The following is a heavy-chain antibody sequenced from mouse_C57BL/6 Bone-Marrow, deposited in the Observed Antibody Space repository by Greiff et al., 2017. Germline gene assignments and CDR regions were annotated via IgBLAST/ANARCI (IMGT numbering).Heavy chain of an antibody. V-gene: IGHV1-77*01. Sequence: QVQLQQSGAELVKPGASVKISCKASGYTFTAYYINWVKQRPGQGLEWIGQIGPGSGSTYYHEKFKGKATLTADKSSSTAYMQLSSLTSEDSAGYFCASHYYGSSYPCWYDDVWGTGPTVTVSS. D-gene: IGHD1-1*01. CDR2: IGPGSGST. CDR1: GYTFTAYY. J-gene: IGHJ1*03. CDR3: ASHYYGSSYPCWYDDV.